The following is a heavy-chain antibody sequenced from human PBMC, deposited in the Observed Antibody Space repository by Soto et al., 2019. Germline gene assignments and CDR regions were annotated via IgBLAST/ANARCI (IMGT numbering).Heavy chain of an antibody. J-gene: IGHJ4*02. D-gene: IGHD5-18*01. Sequence: QVQLQESGPGLVKPSDTLSLTCTVSGYSTTSDYWWGWIRQPPGRGLEWSGYIHHTGFTYHNPSLTSRITMSMDPSNNQFSLRLSSVTAVDTAVYYCATKPNSLYYFDHWGQGALVTVSS. CDR2: IHHTGFT. CDR1: GYSTTSDYW. V-gene: IGHV4-28*01. CDR3: ATKPNSLYYFDH.